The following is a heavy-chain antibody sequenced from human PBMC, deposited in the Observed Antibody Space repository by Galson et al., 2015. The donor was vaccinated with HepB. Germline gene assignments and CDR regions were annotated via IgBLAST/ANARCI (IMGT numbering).Heavy chain of an antibody. D-gene: IGHD2-15*01. CDR1: GDSVSSNSAA. CDR3: ARAAIVVVLGSSYYGMDV. V-gene: IGHV6-1*01. J-gene: IGHJ6*02. Sequence: CAISGDSVSSNSAAWNWIRLSPSRGLEWLGRTYYRSKWYYDYAPSVKSRITINPDTSKNQFSLQLNSVTPEDTAVYYCARAAIVVVLGSSYYGMDVWGRGTTVTISS. CDR2: TYYRSKWYY.